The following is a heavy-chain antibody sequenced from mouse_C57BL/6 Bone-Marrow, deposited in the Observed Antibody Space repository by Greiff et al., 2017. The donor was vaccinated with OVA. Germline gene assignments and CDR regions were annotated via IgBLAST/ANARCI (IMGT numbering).Heavy chain of an antibody. V-gene: IGHV5-17*01. D-gene: IGHD1-1*01. CDR1: GFTFSDYG. J-gene: IGHJ1*03. CDR3: ARPHYYGSSYAWYFDV. CDR2: ISSGSSTI. Sequence: EVQLVESGGGLVKPGGSLKLSCAASGFTFSDYGMHWVRQAPEKGLEWVAYISSGSSTIYYADTVEGRFTISRANAKNTLFLQMTSLRSEDTAMYYCARPHYYGSSYAWYFDVWGTGTTVTVSS.